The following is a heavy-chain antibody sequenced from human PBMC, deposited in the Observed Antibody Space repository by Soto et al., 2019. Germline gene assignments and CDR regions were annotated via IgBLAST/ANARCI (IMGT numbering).Heavy chain of an antibody. CDR3: ARERGLRNGWYPEY. Sequence: QVQLVESGGGLVKPGGSLRLSCAASGFTFSDYYMSWIRQAPGKGLEWISYIRDSGSYTNYADSVKGRFSISRDNAKKSLYLPMNSLRAEDTAVYYCARERGLRNGWYPEYWGQGNLVTVSS. CDR1: GFTFSDYY. D-gene: IGHD6-19*01. J-gene: IGHJ4*02. V-gene: IGHV3-11*06. CDR2: IRDSGSYT.